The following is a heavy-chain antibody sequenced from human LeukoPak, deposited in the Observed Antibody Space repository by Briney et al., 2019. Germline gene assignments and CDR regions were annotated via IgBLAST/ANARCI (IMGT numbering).Heavy chain of an antibody. J-gene: IGHJ4*02. Sequence: PGGSLRLSCAASGFTFSSYSMHWVRQAPGKGLEWVSAISGSGGSTYYADSVKGRFTISRDNSKNTLYLQMNSLRAEDTAVYYCAKALVATTIFDYWGRGTLVTVSS. CDR2: ISGSGGST. V-gene: IGHV3-23*01. CDR1: GFTFSSYS. CDR3: AKALVATTIFDY. D-gene: IGHD5-12*01.